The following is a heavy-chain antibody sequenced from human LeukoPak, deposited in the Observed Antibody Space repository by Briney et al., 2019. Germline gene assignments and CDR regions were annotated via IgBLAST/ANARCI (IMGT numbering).Heavy chain of an antibody. J-gene: IGHJ3*02. CDR3: ARESRHVDYYDSSGYYYNAFDI. CDR1: EFTFSDYY. CDR2: IISSGSTI. Sequence: GGSLRLSGPASEFTFSDYYMSWIRQAPGKGLEWVSYIISSGSTIYYADSVKGRFTISRDNAKNSLYLQMNSLRAEDTAVYYCARESRHVDYYDSSGYYYNAFDIWGQGTMVTVSS. V-gene: IGHV3-11*04. D-gene: IGHD3-22*01.